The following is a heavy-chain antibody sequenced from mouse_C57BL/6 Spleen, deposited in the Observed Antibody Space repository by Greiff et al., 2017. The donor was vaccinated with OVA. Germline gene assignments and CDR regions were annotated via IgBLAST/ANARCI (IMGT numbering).Heavy chain of an antibody. V-gene: IGHV5-16*01. CDR2: INYDGSST. Sequence: EVQLVESEGGLVQPGSSMKLSCTASGFTFSDYYMAWVRQVPEKGLEWVANINYDGSSTYYLDSLKSRFIISRDNAKNILYLQMSSLKSEDTATYYCAREWLLHWYFDVWGTGTTVTVSS. J-gene: IGHJ1*03. D-gene: IGHD2-3*01. CDR3: AREWLLHWYFDV. CDR1: GFTFSDYY.